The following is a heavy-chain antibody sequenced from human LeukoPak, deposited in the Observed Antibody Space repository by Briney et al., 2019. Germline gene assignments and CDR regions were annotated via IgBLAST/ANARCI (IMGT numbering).Heavy chain of an antibody. D-gene: IGHD1-26*01. CDR2: ISAYNGNT. CDR1: GYTFTSYG. CDR3: ARVDIVGATNHYYYMDV. V-gene: IGHV1-18*01. Sequence: GASVKVSCKASGYTFTSYGISWVRQAPGQGLEWMGWISAYNGNTNYAQKLQGRVTMTTDTSTSTAYMELRSLRSDDTAVYYCARVDIVGATNHYYYMDVWGKGTTVTVSS. J-gene: IGHJ6*03.